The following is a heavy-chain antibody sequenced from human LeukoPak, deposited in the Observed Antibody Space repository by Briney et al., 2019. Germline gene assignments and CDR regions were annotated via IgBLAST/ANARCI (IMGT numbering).Heavy chain of an antibody. CDR3: ARYCSSTSCYPLLGYYYGMDV. CDR1: GFTFSSYE. D-gene: IGHD2-2*01. CDR2: ISSSGSTI. Sequence: GGSLRLSCAASGFTFSSYEMNWVRQAPGKGLEWVSYISSSGSTIYYADSVKGRFTISRDNAKNSLYLQMNNLRAEDTAVYYCARYCSSTSCYPLLGYYYGMDVWGQGTTVTVSS. J-gene: IGHJ6*02. V-gene: IGHV3-48*03.